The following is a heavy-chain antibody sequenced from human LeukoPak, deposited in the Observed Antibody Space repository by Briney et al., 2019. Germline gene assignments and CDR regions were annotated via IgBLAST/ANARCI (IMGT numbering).Heavy chain of an antibody. CDR3: ARAHDSSGFQAY. J-gene: IGHJ4*01. CDR2: IIPMYGTP. Sequence: SVKVSCKASGVTFSSYAISWVRQAPGQGLEWMGGIIPMYGTPNYAQKFQGRVTITADKSTSTAYMELSSLRYEDTAVYYCARAHDSSGFQAYWGHGTLVTVSS. D-gene: IGHD3-22*01. CDR1: GVTFSSYA. V-gene: IGHV1-69*06.